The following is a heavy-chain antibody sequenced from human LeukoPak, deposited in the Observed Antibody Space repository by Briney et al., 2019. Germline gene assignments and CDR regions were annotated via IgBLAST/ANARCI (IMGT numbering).Heavy chain of an antibody. Sequence: ASVKVSCKVSGYTLTELSMHWVRQAPGKGLEWMGGFDPEDGETIYAQKFQGRVTMTEDTSTDTAYMELSSLRSEDTAVYYCATAPRRYDFWSGSMGDYFDYWGQGTLVTVSP. D-gene: IGHD3-3*01. V-gene: IGHV1-24*01. CDR3: ATAPRRYDFWSGSMGDYFDY. CDR1: GYTLTELS. J-gene: IGHJ4*02. CDR2: FDPEDGET.